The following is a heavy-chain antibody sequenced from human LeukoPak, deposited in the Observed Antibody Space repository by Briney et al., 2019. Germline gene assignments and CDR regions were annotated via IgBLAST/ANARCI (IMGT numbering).Heavy chain of an antibody. CDR3: AKPASMGATSSAFEF. V-gene: IGHV3-30*02. CDR1: GINFSSYG. J-gene: IGHJ3*01. Sequence: PGGPLTLSCAASGINFSSYGMHWVRQAPGKGLEWVTFIRFDGTNKYYANSVKGRFTISRDNSKNILYLQMNSLRGDDTAVYYCAKPASMGATSSAFEFWGQGTMVSVSS. CDR2: IRFDGTNK. D-gene: IGHD3-16*01.